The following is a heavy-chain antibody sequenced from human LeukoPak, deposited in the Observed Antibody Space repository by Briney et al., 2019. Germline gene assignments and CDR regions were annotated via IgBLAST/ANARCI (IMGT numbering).Heavy chain of an antibody. V-gene: IGHV3-11*04. Sequence: GGSLRLSCAASGFIFSDYYMNWIRQAPGKGLEWVSYISANAITIYYADSVKGRFTISRDNSKNTLYLQMNSLRAEDTAVYYCARDPGHYDFWSGYDIWGQGTMVTVSS. J-gene: IGHJ3*02. CDR1: GFIFSDYY. CDR2: ISANAITI. CDR3: ARDPGHYDFWSGYDI. D-gene: IGHD3-3*01.